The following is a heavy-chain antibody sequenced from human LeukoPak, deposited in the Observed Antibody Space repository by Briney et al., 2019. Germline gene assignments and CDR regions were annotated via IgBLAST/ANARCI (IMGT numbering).Heavy chain of an antibody. V-gene: IGHV4-39*01. J-gene: IGHJ4*02. CDR2: IYYSGST. CDR3: ARRALKWSTAFDY. Sequence: SETLSLTSTVSGGSISSSSYYWGWIRHPPGEGLEWIGSIYYSGSTYNNPSLKSRVTISVDTSKNQFSLKLSSVTAADTAVYYCARRALKWSTAFDYWGQGTLVTVSS. CDR1: GGSISSSSYY. D-gene: IGHD5-18*01.